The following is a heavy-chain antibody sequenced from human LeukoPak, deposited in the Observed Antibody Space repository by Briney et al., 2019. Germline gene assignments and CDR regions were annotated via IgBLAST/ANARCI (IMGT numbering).Heavy chain of an antibody. CDR1: GFTLSDYW. Sequence: GGSLRLSCAASGFTLSDYWMHWVRQAPGKGLEWVAGISYDGTNSYYADSVKGRFTTSRDNSKSTLYLQINNLRPEDTAVYYCTKGGYSNSWYGDYWGQGTLVTVSS. J-gene: IGHJ4*02. CDR3: TKGGYSNSWYGDY. V-gene: IGHV3-30*18. CDR2: ISYDGTNS. D-gene: IGHD6-13*01.